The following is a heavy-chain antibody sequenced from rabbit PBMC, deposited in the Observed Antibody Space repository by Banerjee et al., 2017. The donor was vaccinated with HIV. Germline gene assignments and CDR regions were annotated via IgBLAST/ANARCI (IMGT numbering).Heavy chain of an antibody. CDR2: IYVGSSGTT. CDR3: ARDLAHTYDDYGDFYLNL. V-gene: IGHV1S40*01. J-gene: IGHJ4*01. Sequence: QSLEESGGGLVKPGASLTLTCTASGFSFSGSYYMCWVRQAPGKGLEWIACIYVGSSGTTSSATGPEGRATISKTSSTTVTLQMTSLTAADTATYFCARDLAHTYDDYGDFYLNLWGPGTLVTVS. D-gene: IGHD2-1*01. CDR1: GFSFSGSYY.